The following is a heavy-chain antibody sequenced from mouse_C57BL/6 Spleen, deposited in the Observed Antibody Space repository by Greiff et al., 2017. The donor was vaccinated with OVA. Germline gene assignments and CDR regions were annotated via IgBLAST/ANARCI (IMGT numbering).Heavy chain of an antibody. J-gene: IGHJ2*01. D-gene: IGHD2-4*01. Sequence: DVQLVESGGGLVKPGGSLKLSCAASGFTFSSYTMSWVRQTPEKRLEWVATISGGGGNTYYPDSVKGRFTISRDNAKNTLYLQMSSLRSEDTALYYCARLYDYGAYFDYWGQGTTLTVSS. CDR2: ISGGGGNT. CDR3: ARLYDYGAYFDY. CDR1: GFTFSSYT. V-gene: IGHV5-9*01.